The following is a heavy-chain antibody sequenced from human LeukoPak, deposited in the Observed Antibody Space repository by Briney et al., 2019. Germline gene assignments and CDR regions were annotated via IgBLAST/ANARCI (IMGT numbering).Heavy chain of an antibody. CDR2: NWHGTT. Sequence: GGSLRLSCAASGFTFEEYTMHWVRQAPGKTLEWVSLNWHGTTYYRDSLKGRFTISRDNSKDSLYLQINTLRSEDAAFYYCVKDLSYESSGSVFEYWGQGTLVTVSS. J-gene: IGHJ4*02. CDR3: VKDLSYESSGSVFEY. V-gene: IGHV3-43*01. CDR1: GFTFEEYT. D-gene: IGHD3-22*01.